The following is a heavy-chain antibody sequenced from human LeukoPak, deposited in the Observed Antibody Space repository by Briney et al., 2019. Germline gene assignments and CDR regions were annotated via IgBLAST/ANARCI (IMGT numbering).Heavy chain of an antibody. CDR3: ARARLDSSGRFDY. CDR1: GGSISSYY. D-gene: IGHD3-22*01. Sequence: SETLSLTCTVSGGSISSYYWSWIWQSPGKGLEWIGYIYYGGSTDYNPSLKSRVTISKDTSKTQFSLRLSSVTAADTAVYYCARARLDSSGRFDYWGQGTLVTVSS. V-gene: IGHV4-59*01. J-gene: IGHJ4*02. CDR2: IYYGGST.